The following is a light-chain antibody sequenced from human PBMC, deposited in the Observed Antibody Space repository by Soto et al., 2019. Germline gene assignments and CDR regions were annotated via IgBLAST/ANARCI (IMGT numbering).Light chain of an antibody. CDR2: EVS. J-gene: IGLJ2*01. CDR1: SSDVGGYNY. V-gene: IGLV2-14*01. CDR3: SSYTGSSINTVV. Sequence: QSALTQPPSASGSPGQSLTISCTGTSSDVGGYNYVSWYQQHPAKAPKLMIFEVSNRPSGVSNRFSGSKSGNTASLTISGLQAEDEAEYYCSSYTGSSINTVVFGGGTKLTVL.